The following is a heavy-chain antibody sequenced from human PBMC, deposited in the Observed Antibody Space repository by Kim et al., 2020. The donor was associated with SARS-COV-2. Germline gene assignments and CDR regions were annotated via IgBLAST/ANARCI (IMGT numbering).Heavy chain of an antibody. Sequence: CYADSVKGRFTISRDNGKKSLYLQMSGLTTEDTALYYCAKGGPNSSLDSWGQGTLVTVSS. D-gene: IGHD6-6*01. J-gene: IGHJ4*02. V-gene: IGHV3-43*01. CDR3: AKGGPNSSLDS.